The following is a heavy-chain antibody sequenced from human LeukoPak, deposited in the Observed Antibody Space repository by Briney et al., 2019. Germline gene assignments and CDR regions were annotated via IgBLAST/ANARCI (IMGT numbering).Heavy chain of an antibody. CDR1: GGSISSYY. CDR2: IYHSGRT. J-gene: IGHJ6*03. V-gene: IGHV4-39*07. CDR3: ARGPMVRGVIIRGAYYYYYMDV. Sequence: SETLSLTCTVSGGSISSYYWGWIRQPPGKGLEWIGSIYHSGRTFYNPSLKSRVTISVDTSKNQFSLKLSSVTAADTAVYYCARGPMVRGVIIRGAYYYYYMDVWGKGTTVTVSS. D-gene: IGHD3-10*01.